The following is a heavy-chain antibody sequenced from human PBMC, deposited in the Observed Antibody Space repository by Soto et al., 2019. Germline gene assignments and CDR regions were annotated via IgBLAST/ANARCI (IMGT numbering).Heavy chain of an antibody. CDR2: ISYDGSNK. CDR3: ARHYCSGGSCYSLWFDP. J-gene: IGHJ5*02. Sequence: GGSLRLSCAASGFTFSSYAMHWVRQAPGKGLEWVAVISYDGSNKYYADSVKGRFTISRDNAKNSLYLQMNSLRAEDTAVYYCARHYCSGGSCYSLWFDPWGQGTLVTVSS. V-gene: IGHV3-30-3*01. D-gene: IGHD2-15*01. CDR1: GFTFSSYA.